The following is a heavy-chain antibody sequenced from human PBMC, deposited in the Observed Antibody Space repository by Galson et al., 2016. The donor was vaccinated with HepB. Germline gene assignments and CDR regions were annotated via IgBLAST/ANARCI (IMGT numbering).Heavy chain of an antibody. J-gene: IGHJ5*02. D-gene: IGHD3-10*01. CDR2: IIPMFGTP. CDR1: GGTFSSFA. V-gene: IGHV1-69*13. CDR3: ASHKRGQYGPGRHEFDL. Sequence: SVKVSCKASGGTFSSFAISWVRQAPGQGLEWLGGIIPMFGTPKYAQQFQGRVTITADESTSTSSMELSSLRSEDTAVYYCASHKRGQYGPGRHEFDLWGQGTLVIVSS.